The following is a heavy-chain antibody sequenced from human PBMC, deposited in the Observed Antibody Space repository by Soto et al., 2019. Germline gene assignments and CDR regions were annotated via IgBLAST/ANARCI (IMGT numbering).Heavy chain of an antibody. CDR1: GGSVSSGSYY. D-gene: IGHD6-13*01. Sequence: SETLSLTCTVSGGSVSSGSYYWSWIRQPPGKGLEWIGYIYYSGSTNYNPSLKSRVTISVDTSKNQFSLKLSSVTAADTAVYYCARGESITAAVNYFDYWGQGTLVTSPQ. V-gene: IGHV4-61*01. J-gene: IGHJ4*02. CDR3: ARGESITAAVNYFDY. CDR2: IYYSGST.